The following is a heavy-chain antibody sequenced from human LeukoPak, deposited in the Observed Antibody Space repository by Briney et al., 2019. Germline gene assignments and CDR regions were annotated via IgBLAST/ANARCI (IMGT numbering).Heavy chain of an antibody. D-gene: IGHD3-10*01. Sequence: SETLSLTCTVSGGSISSSSYHWGWIRQPPGKGLEWIGSIYYSGSTYYNPSLKSRVTISVDTSKNQFSLKLSSVTAADTAVYYCATSKIQLWAFDYWGQGTLVTVSS. CDR3: ATSKIQLWAFDY. CDR2: IYYSGST. V-gene: IGHV4-39*01. J-gene: IGHJ4*02. CDR1: GGSISSSSYH.